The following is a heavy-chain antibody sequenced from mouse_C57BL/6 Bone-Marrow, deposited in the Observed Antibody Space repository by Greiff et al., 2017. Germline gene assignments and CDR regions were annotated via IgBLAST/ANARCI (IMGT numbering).Heavy chain of an antibody. CDR3: SFTFDY. CDR1: GFNIKDYY. Sequence: DVKLQESGAELVKPGASVKLSCTASGFNIKDYYMHWVKQRTEQGLEWIGRIDPEDGEPKYAPQFQGKATITADTSSNTAYLPLISLTSEGTAVYYCSFTFDYWGQGTTLTVSS. V-gene: IGHV14-2*01. CDR2: IDPEDGEP. J-gene: IGHJ2*01.